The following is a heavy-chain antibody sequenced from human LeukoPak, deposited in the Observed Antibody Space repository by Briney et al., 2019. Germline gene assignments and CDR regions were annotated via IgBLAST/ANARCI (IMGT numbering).Heavy chain of an antibody. V-gene: IGHV3-43*01. Sequence: PGGSLRLSCAVSGFTFHDYAIHWVRQAPGKGLEWVSLVCWGGGSTYYADSEKGLFTISRDNSKNSLSLQMNNLRTEDTALYYCAKDMANYGDYSSFDYWGPGHLVTVSS. J-gene: IGHJ4*02. D-gene: IGHD4-17*01. CDR2: VCWGGGST. CDR1: GFTFHDYA. CDR3: AKDMANYGDYSSFDY.